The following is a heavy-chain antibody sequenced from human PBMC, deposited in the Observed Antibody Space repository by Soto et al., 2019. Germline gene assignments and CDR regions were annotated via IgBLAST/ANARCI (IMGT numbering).Heavy chain of an antibody. CDR2: ITYDGSQA. J-gene: IGHJ4*02. CDR1: GFSFDIYD. D-gene: IGHD3-10*01. Sequence: GGSMRLSCAASGFSFDIYDAHWVRQAPGEGLEWVAFITYDGSQAYYADSVKGRFIISRDNSKSTLFLQMSSLRREDTGVYYCAKRGDFGSGGLDHWGQGTLVTVSS. CDR3: AKRGDFGSGGLDH. V-gene: IGHV3-30*18.